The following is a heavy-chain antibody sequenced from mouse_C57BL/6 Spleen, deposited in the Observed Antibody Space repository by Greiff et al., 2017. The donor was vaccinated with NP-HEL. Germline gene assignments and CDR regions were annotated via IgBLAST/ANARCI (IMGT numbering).Heavy chain of an antibody. J-gene: IGHJ1*03. D-gene: IGHD1-1*01. CDR2: IDPSDSYT. CDR3: ARWDTTVAGYFDV. Sequence: VKLQQPGAELVMPGASVKLSCKASGYTFTSYWMHWVKQRPGQGLEWIGEIDPSDSYTNYNQKFKGKSTLTVDKSSSTAYMQLSSVTSEDSAVYYCARWDTTVAGYFDVWGTGTTVTVAS. CDR1: GYTFTSYW. V-gene: IGHV1-69*01.